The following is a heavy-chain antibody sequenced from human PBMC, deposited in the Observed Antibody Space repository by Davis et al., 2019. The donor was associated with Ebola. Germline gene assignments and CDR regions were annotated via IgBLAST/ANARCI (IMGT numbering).Heavy chain of an antibody. J-gene: IGHJ4*02. D-gene: IGHD4-23*01. CDR1: GGAFSSYA. CDR2: IIPIFGTA. Sequence: SVKVSCKASGGAFSSYAISWVRQAPGQGLEWMGGIIPIFGTANYVQKFQGRVTITADESTSTAYMELSSLRSEDTAVYYCARVGTTVVTGYYFDYWGQGTLVTVSS. V-gene: IGHV1-69*13. CDR3: ARVGTTVVTGYYFDY.